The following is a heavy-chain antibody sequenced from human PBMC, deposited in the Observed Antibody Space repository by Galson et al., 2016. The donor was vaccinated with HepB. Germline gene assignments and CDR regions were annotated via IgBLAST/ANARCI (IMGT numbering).Heavy chain of an antibody. J-gene: IGHJ6*02. D-gene: IGHD3-22*01. Sequence: SLRLSCAASGFTASDSYMSWVRQAPGKGLEWVSVIYKDGTTYYADSMEGRFTISRDNSKNTLYLQMTSLRAEDTAVYYCVREAYYYDASGDYYRYYYYGMDVWGQGTTVTVSS. CDR3: VREAYYYDASGDYYRYYYYGMDV. CDR2: IYKDGTT. CDR1: GFTASDSY. V-gene: IGHV3-53*01.